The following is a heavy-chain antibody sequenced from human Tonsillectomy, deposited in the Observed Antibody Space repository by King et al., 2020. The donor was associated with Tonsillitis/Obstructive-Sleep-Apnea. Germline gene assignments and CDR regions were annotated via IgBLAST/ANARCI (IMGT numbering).Heavy chain of an antibody. V-gene: IGHV3-9*01. Sequence: VQLVESGGGLVQPGRSLRLSCAASGFTFDDYAMHWVRQAPGKGLEWVSGISWNSGSIGYADSVKGRFTISRDNAKNSPYLQMNSLRAEDTALYYCAKDSDHLSRGWYIDAFDIWGQGTMVTVSS. CDR2: ISWNSGSI. D-gene: IGHD6-19*01. CDR3: AKDSDHLSRGWYIDAFDI. J-gene: IGHJ3*02. CDR1: GFTFDDYA.